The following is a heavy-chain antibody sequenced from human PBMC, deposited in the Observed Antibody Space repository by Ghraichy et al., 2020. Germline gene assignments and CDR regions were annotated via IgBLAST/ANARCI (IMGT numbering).Heavy chain of an antibody. D-gene: IGHD4-23*01. CDR2: INAGNGNT. J-gene: IGHJ6*03. V-gene: IGHV1-3*01. CDR3: ARVYGDYGGTNYYYYMDV. CDR1: GYTFTSYA. Sequence: ASVKVSCKASGYTFTSYAMHWVRQAPGQRLEWMGWINAGNGNTKYSQKFQGRVTITRDTSASTAYMELSSLRSEDTAVYYCARVYGDYGGTNYYYYMDVWGKGTTVTVSS.